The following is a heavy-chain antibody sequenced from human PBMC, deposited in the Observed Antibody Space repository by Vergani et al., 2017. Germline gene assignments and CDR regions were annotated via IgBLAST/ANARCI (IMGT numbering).Heavy chain of an antibody. CDR3: TTDPRYCGDGSCXWLRDHHYYGMDV. Sequence: EVQLVESGGGIVKPGGSLRLSCVASGFSFRHAWMNWVRRTPGKGLEWVGRIKSTFDRGTTDYAAAVKGRFTISRDDSKNTLFLQMNGLKTEDIGVYYCTTDPRYCGDGSCXWLRDHHYYGMDVWGQGTTVTVSS. CDR2: IKSTFDRGTT. J-gene: IGHJ6*02. D-gene: IGHD2-21*01. V-gene: IGHV3-15*07. CDR1: GFSFRHAW.